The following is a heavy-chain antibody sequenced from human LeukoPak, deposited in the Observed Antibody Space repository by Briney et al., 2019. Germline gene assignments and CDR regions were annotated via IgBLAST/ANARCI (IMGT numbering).Heavy chain of an antibody. V-gene: IGHV1-69*06. CDR1: GGTFSSYT. CDR3: ARDRCGSTSCHYGMDV. J-gene: IGHJ6*02. D-gene: IGHD2-2*01. CDR2: IIPVFDTT. Sequence: ASVKVSCKASGGTFSSYTINWVRQAPGQGLEWMGGIIPVFDTTDYAQKFQGRVTITADKFTSTAYMEVSSLRSEDTAVYYCARDRCGSTSCHYGMDVWGQRTTVTVSS.